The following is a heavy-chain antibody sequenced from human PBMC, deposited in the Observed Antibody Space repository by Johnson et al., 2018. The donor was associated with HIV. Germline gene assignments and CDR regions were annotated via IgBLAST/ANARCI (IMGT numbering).Heavy chain of an antibody. CDR1: GFTFDDYA. CDR3: ARAIDQGYSSGWSSDVYDI. V-gene: IGHV3-9*01. J-gene: IGHJ3*02. Sequence: VQLVESGGGLVQPGRSLRLSCAASGFTFDDYAMHWVRQAPGKGLEWVSGISWNSGSIGYVDSVKGRITISRDNAKNSLYLQMNSLRAEDTAVYYCARAIDQGYSSGWSSDVYDIWGQGTMVTVSS. CDR2: ISWNSGSI. D-gene: IGHD6-19*01.